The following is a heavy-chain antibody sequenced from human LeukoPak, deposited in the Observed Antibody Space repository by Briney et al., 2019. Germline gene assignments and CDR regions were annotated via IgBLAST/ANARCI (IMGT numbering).Heavy chain of an antibody. CDR1: GYSISSGYY. CDR2: IYHSGST. D-gene: IGHD1-26*01. CDR3: ARLTSGQAFDY. Sequence: NTSETLSLTCTVSGYSISSGYYWGWIRQPPGKGLEWIGSIYHSGSTYYNPSLKSRVTISVDTSKNQLSLRLSSVTAADTAVYYYARLTSGQAFDYWGQGTLVTVSS. J-gene: IGHJ4*02. V-gene: IGHV4-38-2*02.